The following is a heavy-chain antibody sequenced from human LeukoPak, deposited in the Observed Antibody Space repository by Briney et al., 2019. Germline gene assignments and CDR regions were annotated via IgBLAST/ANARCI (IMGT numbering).Heavy chain of an antibody. CDR1: GFTFSSYA. Sequence: GGSLRLSCAASGFTFSSYAMSWVRQAPGKGLEWVSAISGSGGSTYYADSVKGRFTISRDNSKNTLYLQMNSLRAEDTAVYYCAKDPGIDTVVTPALVDYWGQGTLVTVSS. D-gene: IGHD4-23*01. J-gene: IGHJ4*02. CDR3: AKDPGIDTVVTPALVDY. CDR2: ISGSGGST. V-gene: IGHV3-23*01.